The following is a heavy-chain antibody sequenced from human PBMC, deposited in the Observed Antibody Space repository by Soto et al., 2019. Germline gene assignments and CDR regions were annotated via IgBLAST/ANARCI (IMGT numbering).Heavy chain of an antibody. CDR2: INPLGFST. D-gene: IGHD3-16*01. J-gene: IGHJ5*02. CDR3: ARAGGRFGELSWSAP. Sequence: QVQLVQSGAEVKKPGASVKVSCKASGYTFTSYNMHWVRQAPGQGLEWVGMINPLGFSTTYAQKSGGKATMPGKTPPSKVNRDRTNLGSDDRAVFFGARAGGRFGELSWSAPGGKGTLFPFPP. V-gene: IGHV1-46*01. CDR1: GYTFTSYN.